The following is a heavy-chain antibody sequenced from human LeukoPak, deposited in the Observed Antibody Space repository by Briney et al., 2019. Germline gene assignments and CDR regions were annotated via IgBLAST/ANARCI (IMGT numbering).Heavy chain of an antibody. CDR1: GYSFTSYW. Sequence: GESLKISCKGSGYSFTSYWIGWVRQMPGKGLEWMGIIYPGDSDTRYSPSFRGQVTISVDKSISTAYLQWSSLKASDTAMYYCASGYYDILTGYYIDYWGQGTLVTVSS. CDR2: IYPGDSDT. CDR3: ASGYYDILTGYYIDY. J-gene: IGHJ4*02. V-gene: IGHV5-51*01. D-gene: IGHD3-9*01.